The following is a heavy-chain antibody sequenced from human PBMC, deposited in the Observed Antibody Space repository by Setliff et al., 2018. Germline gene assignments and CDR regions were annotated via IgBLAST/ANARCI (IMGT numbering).Heavy chain of an antibody. Sequence: SETLSLTCAVYGGSFSGYYWSWIRQPPGKGLEWIGEINHSGSTNYNPSLKSRVTISVDTSKNQFSLKLSSVTAADTAGYYCARAGGGYYESTGYYYLGRSRPSNCEYWGQGQWSPSPQ. CDR3: ARAGGGYYESTGYYYLGRSRPSNCEY. J-gene: IGHJ4*02. V-gene: IGHV4-34*01. D-gene: IGHD3-22*01. CDR2: INHSGST. CDR1: GGSFSGYY.